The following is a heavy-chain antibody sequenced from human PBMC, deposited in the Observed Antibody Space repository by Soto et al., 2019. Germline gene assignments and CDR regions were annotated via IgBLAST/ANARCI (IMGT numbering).Heavy chain of an antibody. CDR3: ARNPPGDSSGWLDNWYFDL. J-gene: IGHJ2*01. CDR1: GVTFSSYA. Sequence: SVKVSCKASGVTFSSYAISWVRQAPGQGLEWMGGIIPIFGTANYAQKFQGRVTITADESTSTAYMELSSLRSEDTAVYYCARNPPGDSSGWLDNWYFDLWGRGTLVTVSS. D-gene: IGHD6-19*01. V-gene: IGHV1-69*13. CDR2: IIPIFGTA.